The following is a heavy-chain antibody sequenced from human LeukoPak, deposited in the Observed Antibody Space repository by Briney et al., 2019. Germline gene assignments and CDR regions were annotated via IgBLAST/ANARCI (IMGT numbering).Heavy chain of an antibody. V-gene: IGHV4-31*03. CDR1: GGSISSGGYY. J-gene: IGHJ4*02. Sequence: TLSLTCTVSGGSISSGGYYWSWIRQHPGKGLEWIEYINYSGSTYYNPSLKSRVTISVDTSKNQFSLKLSAVTAADTVVYYCARSVDTAMVADYWGQGTLVTVSS. CDR2: INYSGST. D-gene: IGHD5-18*01. CDR3: ARSVDTAMVADY.